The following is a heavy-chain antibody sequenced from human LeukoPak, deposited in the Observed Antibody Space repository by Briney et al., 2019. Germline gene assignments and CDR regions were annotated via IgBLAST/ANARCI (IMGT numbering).Heavy chain of an antibody. CDR1: GFTVSSNY. Sequence: GGSLRLSCAASGFTVSSNYMSWVRQAPGKGLEWVSVIYSDGSTYYTDSVKGRFTISRDNSKNTVYLQMNSLRVEDTAVYYCARDRGYGSGSFDYWGQGTLVTVSS. D-gene: IGHD3-10*01. J-gene: IGHJ4*02. CDR2: IYSDGST. CDR3: ARDRGYGSGSFDY. V-gene: IGHV3-53*01.